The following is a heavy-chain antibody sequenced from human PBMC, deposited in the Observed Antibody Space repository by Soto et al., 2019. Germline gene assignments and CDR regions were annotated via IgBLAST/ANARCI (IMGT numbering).Heavy chain of an antibody. Sequence: LQLQQSGSGLVKPSQTLSLSCVVSGGSVSSGGYSWSWIRQSPEKGLEWIGYIYHTGSAYYTPSLKSRVTMSLDKSTNQFSLKLTSLTAADTAVYYCARSVVTPNVLTGNGCDSWGQGTLVTVSS. V-gene: IGHV4-30-2*06. CDR1: GGSVSSGGYS. J-gene: IGHJ4*02. CDR3: ARSVVTPNVLTGNGCDS. CDR2: IYHTGSA. D-gene: IGHD3-9*01.